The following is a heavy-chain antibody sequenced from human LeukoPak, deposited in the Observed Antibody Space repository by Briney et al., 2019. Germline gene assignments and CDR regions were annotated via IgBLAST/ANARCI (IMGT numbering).Heavy chain of an antibody. J-gene: IGHJ4*02. V-gene: IGHV1-46*01. Sequence: GASVQFSFKAFGYRLTNYYVHWVRPAPGQGREWMGEINPSGGSTSYAQKFQGRITVTRDTYTNTVYMDLSSLRSEDTATYYCARGAPTTRIGAGRFDYWGQGSLLTVAS. CDR2: INPSGGST. CDR3: ARGAPTTRIGAGRFDY. CDR1: GYRLTNYY. D-gene: IGHD5-12*01.